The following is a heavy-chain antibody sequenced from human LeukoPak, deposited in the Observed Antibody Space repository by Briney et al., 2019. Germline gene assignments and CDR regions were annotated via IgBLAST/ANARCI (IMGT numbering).Heavy chain of an antibody. CDR1: GGTFSSYA. Sequence: SVKASCKASGGTFSSYAISWVRQAPGQGLEWMGGIIPIFGTANYAQKFQGRVTITADESTSTAYMELSSLRSEDTAVYYCAIRGYSYGYEYWGQGTLVTVSS. CDR2: IIPIFGTA. V-gene: IGHV1-69*13. J-gene: IGHJ4*02. D-gene: IGHD5-18*01. CDR3: AIRGYSYGYEY.